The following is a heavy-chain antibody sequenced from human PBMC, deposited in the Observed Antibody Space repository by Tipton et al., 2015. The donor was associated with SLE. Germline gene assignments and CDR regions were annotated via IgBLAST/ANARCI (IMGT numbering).Heavy chain of an antibody. CDR2: VNHSGST. J-gene: IGHJ4*02. V-gene: IGHV4-39*01. Sequence: TLSLTCTVSGGSITSSSYHWAWIRQPPGKGLEWIGEVNHSGSTNYNPSLKSRLTITVDTSKNQFSLRLNSVTAADTAVYFCARLRIVYGFHGLDYWGLGTRVTVSA. D-gene: IGHD2-8*01. CDR1: GGSITSSSYH. CDR3: ARLRIVYGFHGLDY.